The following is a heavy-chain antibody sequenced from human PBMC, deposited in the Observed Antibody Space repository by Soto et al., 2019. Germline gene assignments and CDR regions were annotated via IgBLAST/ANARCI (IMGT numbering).Heavy chain of an antibody. CDR2: ISASGAYT. CDR3: AKEVIAARPYYSDH. Sequence: PGGSLRLSCAASGFTFNNCAVSWARQTPGKGLEWVATISASGAYTFYADSVKGRFTISRDNSQNTLFLHMRSLRAGDTATYYCAKEVIAARPYYSDHWGQGTLVTVSS. J-gene: IGHJ4*02. V-gene: IGHV3-23*01. D-gene: IGHD6-6*01. CDR1: GFTFNNCA.